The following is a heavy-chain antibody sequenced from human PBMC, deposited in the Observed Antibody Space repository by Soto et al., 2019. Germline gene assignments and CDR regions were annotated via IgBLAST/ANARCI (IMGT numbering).Heavy chain of an antibody. D-gene: IGHD3-22*01. Sequence: GGSLRLSCAASGFTFSSYGMHWVRQAPGKGLEWVAVISYDGSNKYYADSVKGRFTISRDNSKNTLYLQMNSLRAEDTAVYYCSYDYDRNGYKYWSQRTLVTVSA. V-gene: IGHV3-30*18. CDR2: ISYDGSNK. J-gene: IGHJ4*02. CDR3: SYDYDRNGYKY. CDR1: GFTFSSYG.